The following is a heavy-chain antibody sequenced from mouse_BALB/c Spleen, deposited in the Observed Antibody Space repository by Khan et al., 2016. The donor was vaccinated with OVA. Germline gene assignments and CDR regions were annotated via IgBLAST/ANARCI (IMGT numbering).Heavy chain of an antibody. V-gene: IGHV1S137*01. Sequence: QVQLQQSGAELVRPGVSVKISCKGSGYTFTDYAMHWVKQSHAKSLEWIGVISTYYGDVDYSQKFKGKATMTVDRSSSTAYMELARLTSEDSAIYYCARGGKCAYWGQGTLVTVSA. CDR2: ISTYYGDV. J-gene: IGHJ3*01. CDR3: ARGGKCAY. CDR1: GYTFTDYA. D-gene: IGHD1-1*02.